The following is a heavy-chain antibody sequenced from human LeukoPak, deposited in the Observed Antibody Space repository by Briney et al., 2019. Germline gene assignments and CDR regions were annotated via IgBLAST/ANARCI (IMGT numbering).Heavy chain of an antibody. D-gene: IGHD3-22*01. CDR2: IHHSGFT. V-gene: IGHV4-38-2*01. J-gene: IGHJ4*02. CDR1: GYFISSGYY. CDR3: ACKYYCDSSGYFYVDS. Sequence: SETLSLTCAVSGYFISSGYYWGWIRQTPGKGLEWIGSIHHSGFTNYNPSLKSRVTISIDTSKNQFSLKLSSVTAADTAVYYCACKYYCDSSGYFYVDSWGQGTLVTVSS.